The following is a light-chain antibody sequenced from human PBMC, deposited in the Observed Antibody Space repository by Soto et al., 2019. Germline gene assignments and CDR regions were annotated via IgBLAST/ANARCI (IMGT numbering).Light chain of an antibody. Sequence: QSALTQPPSASGSPGQSVTISCTGTSSDIGGYNFVSWYQQHPGKAPKLMIDEVNKRPSGVPDRFSGSKSGNTASLTVSGLQAEDEADYYCQSYDNSLSWVFGGGTKVTVL. CDR1: SSDIGGYNF. J-gene: IGLJ3*02. V-gene: IGLV2-8*01. CDR3: QSYDNSLSWV. CDR2: EVN.